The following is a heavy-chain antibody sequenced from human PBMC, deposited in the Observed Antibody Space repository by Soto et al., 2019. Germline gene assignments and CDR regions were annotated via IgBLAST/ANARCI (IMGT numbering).Heavy chain of an antibody. CDR2: IYYSGST. Sequence: PSETLSLTCTVSGGSISSGDYSWSWIRQPPGKGLEWIGYIYYSGSTYYNPSLKSRVTISVDTSKNQFSLKLSSVTAADTAVYCCAREYGSGYWFDYWGQGTLVTVSS. CDR1: GGSISSGDYS. V-gene: IGHV4-30-4*01. CDR3: AREYGSGYWFDY. D-gene: IGHD3-3*01. J-gene: IGHJ4*02.